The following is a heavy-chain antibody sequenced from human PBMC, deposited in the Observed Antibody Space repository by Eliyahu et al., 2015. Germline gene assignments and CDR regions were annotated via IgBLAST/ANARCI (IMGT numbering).Heavy chain of an antibody. CDR1: GYXXTGHY. D-gene: IGHD5-18*01. CDR3: ASLDVDTAMVTVPGDSRH. CDR2: INPNSGGT. Sequence: QVQLVQSGAEVKKPGASVXVSCKASGYXXTGHYLPWVRQAPGXGLEXMGWINPNSGGTNYAXKFQGRVTMTRDTSISTAYMELSRLRSDDTAVYYCASLDVDTAMVTVPGDSRHWGQGTLVTVSS. V-gene: IGHV1-2*02. J-gene: IGHJ4*02.